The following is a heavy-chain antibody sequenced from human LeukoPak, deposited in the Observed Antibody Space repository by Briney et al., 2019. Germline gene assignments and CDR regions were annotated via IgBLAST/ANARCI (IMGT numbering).Heavy chain of an antibody. CDR1: GGSISSYY. CDR3: ARDLVGAIGSLDY. D-gene: IGHD1-26*01. J-gene: IGHJ4*02. CDR2: IYYSGST. V-gene: IGHV4-59*01. Sequence: PSETQSLTCTVSGGSISSYYWSWIRQPPGKGLEWIGYIYYSGSTNYNPSLKSRVTISVDTSKNQFSLKLSSVTAADTAVYYCARDLVGAIGSLDYWGQGTLVTVSS.